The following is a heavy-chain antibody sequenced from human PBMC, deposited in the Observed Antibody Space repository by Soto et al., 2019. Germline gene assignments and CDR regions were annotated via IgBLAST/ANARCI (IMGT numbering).Heavy chain of an antibody. V-gene: IGHV4-39*01. D-gene: IGHD2-8*01. CDR2: IYYTGST. J-gene: IGHJ4*02. CDR3: ARHPGYAVPTVYATHYFNY. CDR1: GDSISSDNYY. Sequence: QLQLQESGPGLVKPSETLSLTCTVSGDSISSDNYYCGWIRQPPGKGLEWIGSIYYTGSTYYNPSLKSRVTMSVDTSKSQFSLTLSSVTAADTAVYYCARHPGYAVPTVYATHYFNYWGQGILVTVS.